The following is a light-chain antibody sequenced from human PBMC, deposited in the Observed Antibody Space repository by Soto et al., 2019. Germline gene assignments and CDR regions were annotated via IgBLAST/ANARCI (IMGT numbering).Light chain of an antibody. V-gene: IGLV8-61*01. CDR3: ILYMCTGISV. CDR1: SGSVSTNNQ. CDR2: NTN. Sequence: QTVVTQEPSLSVSPGGTVTLTCALSSGSVSTNNQPSWYQQTPGQPPRMLIYNTNTRSSGVPDRFSGSILGNKAALTVTGAMADDESDYYCILYMCTGISVFGGGPQLTVL. J-gene: IGLJ3*02.